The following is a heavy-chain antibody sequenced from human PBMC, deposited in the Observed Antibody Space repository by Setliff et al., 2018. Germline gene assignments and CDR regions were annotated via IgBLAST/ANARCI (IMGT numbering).Heavy chain of an antibody. CDR1: GGSISSYY. CDR2: IYYSGST. D-gene: IGHD4-17*01. V-gene: IGHV4-59*12. CDR3: ARAYGGGHDY. J-gene: IGHJ4*02. Sequence: PSETLSLTCTVSGGSISSYYWSWIRQPPGKRLEWIGYIYYSGSTNYNPSLESRVTISVDKSKNQFSLRLTSVTAADTAVYYCARAYGGGHDYWGQGTLVTVS.